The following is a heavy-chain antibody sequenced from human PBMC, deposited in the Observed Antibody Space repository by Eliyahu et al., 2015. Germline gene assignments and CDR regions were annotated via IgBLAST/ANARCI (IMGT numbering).Heavy chain of an antibody. CDR1: GFTFSSYA. Sequence: EVQLLESGGGLVQPGGSLRLSCAASGFTFSSYAMXWVRQAPGKGLEWVSAISGSGGSTYYADSVKGRFTISRDNSKNTLYLQMNSLRAEDTAVYYCAKQPFKRPYTVTRFDYWGQGTLVTVSS. D-gene: IGHD4-17*01. V-gene: IGHV3-23*01. CDR3: AKQPFKRPYTVTRFDY. CDR2: ISGSGGST. J-gene: IGHJ4*02.